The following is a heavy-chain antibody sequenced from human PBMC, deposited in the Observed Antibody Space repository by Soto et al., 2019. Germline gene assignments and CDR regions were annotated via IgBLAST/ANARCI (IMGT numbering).Heavy chain of an antibody. CDR2: ISYDGSNT. CDR1: GFTFSSYG. CDR3: AKDGNVYSSGWYAPSLDY. Sequence: QEQLVESGGGVVQPGRSLRLSCAASGFTFSSYGMHWVRQAPGKGLEWVAVISYDGSNTYYADSVKGRFTISRDNSKNTLYLQMNSLRAEDTAVYYCAKDGNVYSSGWYAPSLDYWGQGTLVTVSS. D-gene: IGHD6-19*01. J-gene: IGHJ4*02. V-gene: IGHV3-30*18.